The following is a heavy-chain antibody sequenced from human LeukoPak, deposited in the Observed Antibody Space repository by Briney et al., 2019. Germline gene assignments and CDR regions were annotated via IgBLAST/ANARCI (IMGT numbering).Heavy chain of an antibody. CDR3: AKESSPITMIVVVPDFDY. J-gene: IGHJ4*02. Sequence: GGSLRLSCAASGFTFNDYGMSWVRQAPGKGLEWVSGINWNGGRTGYADSMKGRFTISRDNSKNTLYLQMNSLRAEDTAVYYCAKESSPITMIVVVPDFDYWGQGTLVTVSS. V-gene: IGHV3-20*04. CDR2: INWNGGRT. CDR1: GFTFNDYG. D-gene: IGHD3-22*01.